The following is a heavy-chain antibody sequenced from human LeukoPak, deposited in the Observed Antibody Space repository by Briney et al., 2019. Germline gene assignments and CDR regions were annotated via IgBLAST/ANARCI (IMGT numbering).Heavy chain of an antibody. CDR1: GFTFSSYE. CDR3: ASDWAGHNYGMKNYFYYMNV. CDR2: ISSSGSTI. V-gene: IGHV3-48*03. J-gene: IGHJ6*03. Sequence: PGGSLRLSCAASGFTFSSYEMNWVRQAPGKGLEWVSYISSSGSTIYYADSVKGRFTISRDNSKNTLYLQMNSLRADDTGVYYCASDWAGHNYGMKNYFYYMNVWGKGTTVSVSS. D-gene: IGHD5-18*01.